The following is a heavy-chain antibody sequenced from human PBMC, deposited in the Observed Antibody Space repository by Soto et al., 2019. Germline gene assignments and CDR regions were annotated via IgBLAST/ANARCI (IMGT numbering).Heavy chain of an antibody. D-gene: IGHD3-10*01. V-gene: IGHV4-59*01. Sequence: PSVTLSLTCIFSGNSIPSYFWSWMEQTSGKGLEWIGYIYYSGSTNYNPSLKSRVTISVDTSKNQFSLKLSSVTAADTAVYYCVRGDGSESSYYYYGMDVWGQGTTVT. J-gene: IGHJ6*02. CDR3: VRGDGSESSYYYYGMDV. CDR2: IYYSGST. CDR1: GNSIPSYF.